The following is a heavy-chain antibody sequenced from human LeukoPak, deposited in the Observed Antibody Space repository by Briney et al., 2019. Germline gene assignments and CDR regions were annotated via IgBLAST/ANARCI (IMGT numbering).Heavy chain of an antibody. V-gene: IGHV3-30*02. CDR2: IRYDGGNK. CDR3: AKDRYYYDSSGYSDFDY. CDR1: GFTFSSYG. Sequence: GGSLRLSCAASGFTFSSYGMHWVRQAPGKGLEWMAFIRYDGGNKYYADSVKGRFTISRDNSKNTLYLQMNSLRAEDTAVYYCAKDRYYYDSSGYSDFDYWGQGTLVTVSS. J-gene: IGHJ4*02. D-gene: IGHD3-22*01.